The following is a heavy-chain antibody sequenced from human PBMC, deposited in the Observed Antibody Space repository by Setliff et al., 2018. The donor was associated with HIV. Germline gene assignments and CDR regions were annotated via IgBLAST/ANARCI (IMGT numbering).Heavy chain of an antibody. CDR2: INHSGST. CDR3: ARTVLLRYFDWLSFYYYGMDV. CDR1: GGSFSGYY. V-gene: IGHV4-34*01. Sequence: PSETLSLTCAVYGGSFSGYYWSWIRQPPGKGLEWIGEINHSGSTNYNPSLKSRVTISVDTSKNQFSLKLSSVTAANTAVYCCARTVLLRYFDWLSFYYYGMDVWGQGTTVTVSS. J-gene: IGHJ6*02. D-gene: IGHD3-9*01.